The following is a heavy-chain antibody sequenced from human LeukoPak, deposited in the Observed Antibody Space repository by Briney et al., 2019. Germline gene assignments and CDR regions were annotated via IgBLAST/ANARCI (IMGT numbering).Heavy chain of an antibody. CDR2: MYTSGST. CDR1: GGSISSGSYY. V-gene: IGHV4-61*02. Sequence: KPSETLSLTCTVSGGSISSGSYYWSWIRQPAGKGLEWIGRMYTSGSTNYNPSLKSRATISVDTSKNQFSLKLSSVTAADTAVYYCARTYVLLWFGELPGWFDPWGQGTLVTVSS. J-gene: IGHJ5*02. D-gene: IGHD3-10*01. CDR3: ARTYVLLWFGELPGWFDP.